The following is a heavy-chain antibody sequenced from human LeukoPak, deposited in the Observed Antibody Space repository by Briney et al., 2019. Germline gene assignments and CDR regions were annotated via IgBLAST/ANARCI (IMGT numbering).Heavy chain of an antibody. J-gene: IGHJ6*03. CDR2: INHSGGA. V-gene: IGHV4-34*01. CDR1: GVSLSGYY. D-gene: IGHD1-26*01. Sequence: SETLSLTCAVYGVSLSGYYWTWVRQPPGKGLEWIGEINHSGGADYSPSLKSRVTISLYTSKNQFSLRLTSVTAADTAVYYCARLTWDLPPGGLYYNYYIDVWDKGATVTVSS. CDR3: ARLTWDLPPGGLYYNYYIDV.